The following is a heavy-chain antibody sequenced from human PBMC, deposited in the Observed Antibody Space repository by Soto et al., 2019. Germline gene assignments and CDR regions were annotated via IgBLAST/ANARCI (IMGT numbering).Heavy chain of an antibody. CDR1: GFTFTDFY. CDR3: AGWGGHDYNY. Sequence: EVQLVQSGGGLVQPGGSLRLSCVGSGFTFTDFYMNWVRQAPGKGLEWVANIRPAGSETNYVESVKGRFTTSRDNAKNSLFLQMNSLRADDTAVYYCAGWGGHDYNYWGQGILVTVSS. D-gene: IGHD4-4*01. V-gene: IGHV3-7*03. J-gene: IGHJ4*02. CDR2: IRPAGSET.